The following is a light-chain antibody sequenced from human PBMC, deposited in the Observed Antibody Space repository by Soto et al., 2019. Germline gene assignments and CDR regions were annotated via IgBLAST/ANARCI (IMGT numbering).Light chain of an antibody. Sequence: QSALTQPRSVSGSPGQSVTISCTGTSSDVGGYNYVSWYQHYPGKAPKLMIYDVSKRPSGVPDRFSGSKSGNTASLTISGLQAEDEADYYCCSYAGSYTHVFGTGTKLTVL. J-gene: IGLJ1*01. V-gene: IGLV2-11*01. CDR3: CSYAGSYTHV. CDR1: SSDVGGYNY. CDR2: DVS.